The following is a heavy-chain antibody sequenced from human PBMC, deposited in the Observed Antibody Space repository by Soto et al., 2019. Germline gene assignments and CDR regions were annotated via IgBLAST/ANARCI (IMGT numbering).Heavy chain of an antibody. V-gene: IGHV4-4*07. Sequence: PSETLSLTCTVSGGSISGCCWSWVRQPAGKGLEWVGRIYSDGTTNYSPSLKSRVTMSLDTSKDQFSLHLNSVTAADTAVYYCSRVGCSNSKCYTRGMDVWGQGTTVTVSS. D-gene: IGHD2-2*01. J-gene: IGHJ6*02. CDR1: GGSISGCC. CDR2: IYSDGTT. CDR3: SRVGCSNSKCYTRGMDV.